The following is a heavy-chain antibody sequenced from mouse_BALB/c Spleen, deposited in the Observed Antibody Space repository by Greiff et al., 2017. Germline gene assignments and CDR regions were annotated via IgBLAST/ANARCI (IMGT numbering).Heavy chain of an antibody. CDR1: GYTFTSYW. CDR3: ARNPLTGTGYFDY. J-gene: IGHJ2*01. V-gene: IGHV1S81*02. D-gene: IGHD4-1*01. CDR2: INPSNGRT. Sequence: VQLQQPGAELVKPGASVKLSCKASGYTFTSYWMHWVKQRPGQGLEWIGEINPSNGRTNYNEKFKSKATLTVDKSSSTAYMQLSSLTSEDSAVYYCARNPLTGTGYFDYWGQGTTLTVSS.